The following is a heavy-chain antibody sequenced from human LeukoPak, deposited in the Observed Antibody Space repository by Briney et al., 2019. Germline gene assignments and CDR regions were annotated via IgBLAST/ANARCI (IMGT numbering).Heavy chain of an antibody. V-gene: IGHV4-38-2*02. CDR2: IFHTGST. D-gene: IGHD5-24*01. Sequence: PSETLSLTCTVSGYSISDGNYWGWIRQPPGKGLGWIGSIFHTGSTYDNPSLKSRVTTSVDTPKNQFSLSLNSVPAADTPVYYCARRRDGYNFGSFYFDYWGQGILVTVSS. CDR1: GYSISDGNY. J-gene: IGHJ4*02. CDR3: ARRRDGYNFGSFYFDY.